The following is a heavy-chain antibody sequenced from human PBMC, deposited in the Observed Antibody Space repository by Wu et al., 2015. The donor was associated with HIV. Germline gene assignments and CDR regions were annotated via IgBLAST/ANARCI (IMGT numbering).Heavy chain of an antibody. D-gene: IGHD2-2*01. CDR1: EYTFTSYD. Sequence: QVQLVQSGAEVKKTGASVKVSCKASEYTFTSYDINWVRQATGQGLEWMGWMNPNSGSAGYAQKFQGRVTMTRNTSISTAYMELSRLRSADTAVYYCVSSAGTSYYFDYWGQGTLVTVSS. V-gene: IGHV1-8*01. CDR3: VSSAGTSYYFDY. CDR2: MNPNSGSA. J-gene: IGHJ4*02.